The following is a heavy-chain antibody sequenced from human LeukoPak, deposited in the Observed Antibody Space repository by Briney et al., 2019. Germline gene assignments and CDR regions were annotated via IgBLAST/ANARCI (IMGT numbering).Heavy chain of an antibody. D-gene: IGHD4-17*01. V-gene: IGHV5-51*01. CDR3: ARHPHDYGDYDSYTYFDY. Sequence: GESLKISCKGSGYSFTSYWIGWVRQMPGKGLEWMGIIYPGDSDTRYSPSFQGQVTISADKSISTAYLQWSSLKASDTAMYYCARHPHDYGDYDSYTYFDYWGQGTLVTDSS. CDR2: IYPGDSDT. CDR1: GYSFTSYW. J-gene: IGHJ4*02.